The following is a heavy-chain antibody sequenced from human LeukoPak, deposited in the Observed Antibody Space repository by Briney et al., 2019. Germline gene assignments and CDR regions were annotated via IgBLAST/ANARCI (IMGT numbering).Heavy chain of an antibody. V-gene: IGHV4-59*08. CDR2: IYYSGST. Sequence: SETLSLTCTVSGGSISSYYWSWIRQPPGKGLEWIGYIYYSGSTNYNPSLKSRVTISVDTSKNQFSLKLSSVTAADTAVYYCARQLNYYGSGPADYWGQGTLVTVSS. D-gene: IGHD3-10*01. CDR3: ARQLNYYGSGPADY. J-gene: IGHJ4*02. CDR1: GGSISSYY.